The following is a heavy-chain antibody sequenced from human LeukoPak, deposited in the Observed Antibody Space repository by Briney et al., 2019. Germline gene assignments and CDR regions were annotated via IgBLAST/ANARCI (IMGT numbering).Heavy chain of an antibody. J-gene: IGHJ4*02. CDR1: GGSISSSNYY. CDR3: SRLPYPYDSSGSPPLDY. CDR2: IYYSGST. Sequence: PSETLSLTCTVSGGSISSSNYYWGWIRQPPGKGLEWIGSIYYSGSTYYNPSLKSRVTISVDTSKNQFSLKLSSVTAADPAVYYCSRLPYPYDSSGSPPLDYWGQGTLVTVSS. V-gene: IGHV4-39*01. D-gene: IGHD3-22*01.